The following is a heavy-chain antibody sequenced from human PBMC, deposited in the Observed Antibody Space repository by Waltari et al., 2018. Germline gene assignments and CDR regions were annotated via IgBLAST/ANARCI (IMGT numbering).Heavy chain of an antibody. CDR2: IPNDGSDN. CDR3: ASDHRGSSDTST. Sequence: QVHLAESGGGVVQSGKSLRLPCAASGFTFRNHALHWVRQAPGKGLEWVAAIPNDGSDNYYADSVKGRFTISRDNAKNSLYLQMNSLRVEDTAVYYCASDHRGSSDTSTWGQGTLVTVSS. V-gene: IGHV3-30-3*01. D-gene: IGHD3-22*01. CDR1: GFTFRNHA. J-gene: IGHJ5*02.